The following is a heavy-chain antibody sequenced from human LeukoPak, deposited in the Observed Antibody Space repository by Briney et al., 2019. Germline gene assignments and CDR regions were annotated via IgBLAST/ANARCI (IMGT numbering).Heavy chain of an antibody. CDR2: ISSSSGTI. D-gene: IGHD5-12*01. J-gene: IGHJ4*02. Sequence: GGSLRLSCAASGFTFSSYSMNWVRQAPGKELEWVSYISSSSGTIYYADSVKGRFTISRDNAKNSLYLQVNSLRDEDTAVYYCARVWGYRNGFDYWGQGTLVTVSS. CDR1: GFTFSSYS. CDR3: ARVWGYRNGFDY. V-gene: IGHV3-48*02.